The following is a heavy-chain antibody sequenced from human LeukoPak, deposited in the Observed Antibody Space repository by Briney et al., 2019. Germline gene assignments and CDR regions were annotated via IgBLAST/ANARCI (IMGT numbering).Heavy chain of an antibody. J-gene: IGHJ4*02. Sequence: GGSLRLSCAASGFTFSSYAVSWVRQAPGKGLEWVSAISGSGGSTYYADSVKGRFTISRDNSKNTLYLQMNSLRAEDTAVYYCAKGPLDDYVWGSYRYYFDYWGQGTLVTVSS. CDR1: GFTFSSYA. D-gene: IGHD3-16*02. CDR2: ISGSGGST. V-gene: IGHV3-23*01. CDR3: AKGPLDDYVWGSYRYYFDY.